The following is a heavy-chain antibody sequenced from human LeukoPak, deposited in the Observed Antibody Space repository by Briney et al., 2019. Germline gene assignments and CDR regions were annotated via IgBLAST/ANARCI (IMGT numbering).Heavy chain of an antibody. CDR2: IYSGGST. D-gene: IGHD3-9*01. CDR3: ARDILTGPYYYYGMDV. V-gene: IGHV3-53*01. Sequence: GGSLRLSCAASGFTVSSNYMSWVRQAPGKGLEWVSVIYSGGSTYYADSVKGRFTISRDNSKNTLYLQMNSLRAEDTAVYYCARDILTGPYYYYGMDVWGQGTTVTVSS. J-gene: IGHJ6*02. CDR1: GFTVSSNY.